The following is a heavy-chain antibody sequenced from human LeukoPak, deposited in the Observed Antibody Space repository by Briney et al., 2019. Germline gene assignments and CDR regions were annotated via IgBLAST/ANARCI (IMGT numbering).Heavy chain of an antibody. V-gene: IGHV3-23*01. J-gene: IGHJ4*02. D-gene: IGHD3-3*01. CDR3: AKDLGDFWSGSYPTDC. Sequence: PGGSLRLSCAASGFTFSSYAMNWVRQAPGKGLEWVSAISGSGGSTYYADSVKGRFTISRDNSKNTLYLQMNSLRAEDTAVYYCAKDLGDFWSGSYPTDCWGQGALVTVSS. CDR2: ISGSGGST. CDR1: GFTFSSYA.